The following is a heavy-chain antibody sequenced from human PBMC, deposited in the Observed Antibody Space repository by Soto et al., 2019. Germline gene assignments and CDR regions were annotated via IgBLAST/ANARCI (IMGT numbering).Heavy chain of an antibody. CDR3: AREGGESSDGLYYFDS. CDR2: IYYSGNT. V-gene: IGHV4-30-4*01. Sequence: PSASLSLTCTVFVYSATSDNFGSSISPPPGTGLEWIGHIYYSGNTDYNPSLKSRLAISIDTSKNQFSLKLSSVTAADTAVYFLAREGGESSDGLYYFDSRLKGSLVTVSS. J-gene: IGHJ4*02. CDR1: VYSATSDNF. D-gene: IGHD3-16*01.